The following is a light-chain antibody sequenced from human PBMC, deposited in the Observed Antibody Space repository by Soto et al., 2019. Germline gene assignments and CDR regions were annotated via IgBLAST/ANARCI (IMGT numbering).Light chain of an antibody. CDR2: DND. CDR1: SSNIGDNH. J-gene: IGLJ3*02. CDR3: GAWDSSLSAWL. Sequence: QSVLTQPPSVSAAPGQKVIISCSGSSSNIGDNHVSWYQQFPGTAPKLLIYDNDNRPSGIPDRVSASKSGTSASLAITGLQPGDEADYYCGAWDSSLSAWLFGGGTKVTVL. V-gene: IGLV1-51*01.